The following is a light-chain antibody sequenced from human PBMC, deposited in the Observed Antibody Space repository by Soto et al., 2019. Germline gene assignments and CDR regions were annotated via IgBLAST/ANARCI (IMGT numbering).Light chain of an antibody. CDR2: GAS. CDR1: QSIDSKY. Sequence: EIVLTQSPGTLSLSPGERATLSCRASQSIDSKYLGWYQQKPGQTPRLLIYGASSRATGIPDRFSGSGSGTYLTLTISRLEPEDFAVYYCQHYGTSPGTFGQGTKVEIK. J-gene: IGKJ1*01. V-gene: IGKV3-20*01. CDR3: QHYGTSPGT.